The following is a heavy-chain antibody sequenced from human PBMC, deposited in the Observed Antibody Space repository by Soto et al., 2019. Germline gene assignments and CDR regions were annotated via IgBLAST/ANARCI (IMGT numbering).Heavy chain of an antibody. CDR3: AHCSSTSCYPYNWFDP. CDR1: GFPFSSYA. J-gene: IGHJ5*02. Sequence: HPGGSLRLSCAASGFPFSSYAMTWVRQAPGKGLEWVSLISGSGDTTYYADSVKGRFTISRDNSRDTLYLQMNSLRAEDTAVYYCAHCSSTSCYPYNWFDPWGQGTLVTVSS. V-gene: IGHV3-23*01. D-gene: IGHD2-2*01. CDR2: ISGSGDTT.